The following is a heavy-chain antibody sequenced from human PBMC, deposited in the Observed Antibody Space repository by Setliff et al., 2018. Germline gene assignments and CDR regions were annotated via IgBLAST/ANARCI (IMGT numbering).Heavy chain of an antibody. CDR2: INHSGTT. Sequence: PSETLSLTCTAYGGTFSDYYWTWIRQPPGKGLEWIGEINHSGTTNYNPSLKSRVTISVDTSKNQFSLKLDSVTAADTAVYYCARGIGGFCSSNSCSNKSWPWGQGTLVTVSS. D-gene: IGHD2-2*01. CDR3: ARGIGGFCSSNSCSNKSWP. CDR1: GGTFSDYY. J-gene: IGHJ4*02. V-gene: IGHV4-34*01.